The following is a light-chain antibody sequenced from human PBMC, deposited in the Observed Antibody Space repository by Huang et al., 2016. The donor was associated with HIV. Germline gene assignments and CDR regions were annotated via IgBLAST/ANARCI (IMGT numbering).Light chain of an antibody. V-gene: IGKV2-28*01. CDR2: LGS. CDR3: MQSLRASFT. CDR1: ESLLHSNGVYY. Sequence: DIVMTQSPLSLPVTPGEPASISCRSSESLLHSNGVYYLDWYLQKPGQTTQLLIYLGSNRASGVPDRFSGSGSGTDFTLQISRVEAEDVGIYYCMQSLRASFTFGGGTKVEMK. J-gene: IGKJ4*01.